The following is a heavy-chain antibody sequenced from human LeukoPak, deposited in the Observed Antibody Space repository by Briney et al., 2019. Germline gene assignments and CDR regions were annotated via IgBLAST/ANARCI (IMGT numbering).Heavy chain of an antibody. J-gene: IGHJ4*02. CDR2: IYYSGST. V-gene: IGHV4-59*01. CDR3: AGGWRNYAHY. D-gene: IGHD4-4*01. CDR1: GGSISSYY. Sequence: SETLSLTCTVSGGSISSYYWSWIRQPPGKGLEWIGYIYYSGSTNYNPSLKSRVTISVDTSKNQFSLKLSSVTAADTAVYYCAGGWRNYAHYWGQGTLVTVSS.